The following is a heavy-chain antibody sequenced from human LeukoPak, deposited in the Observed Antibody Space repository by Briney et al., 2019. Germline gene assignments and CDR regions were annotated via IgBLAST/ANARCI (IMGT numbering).Heavy chain of an antibody. CDR2: IYYSGST. D-gene: IGHD3/OR15-3a*01. CDR1: GGSISSYY. J-gene: IGHJ5*02. V-gene: IGHV4-59*08. Sequence: PSETLSLTCTVSGGSISSYYWSWIRQPPGKGLEWIGYIYYSGSTNYNPSLKSRVAISVDTSENQFSLKLTSVTAADSAVYFCARHSSDFWTGYYFGNWFDPWGQGTLVTVSS. CDR3: ARHSSDFWTGYYFGNWFDP.